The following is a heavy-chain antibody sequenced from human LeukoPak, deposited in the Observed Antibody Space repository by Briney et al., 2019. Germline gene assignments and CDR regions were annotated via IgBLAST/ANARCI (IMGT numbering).Heavy chain of an antibody. V-gene: IGHV3-53*05. Sequence: PGGSLRLSCAASGFTVSSNYMSWVRQAPGKGLVWVSVIYSGGSTYYADSVKGRFTISRDNSKNTLYLQMNSLRAEDTALYYCAKDVPAGYFDSWGQGTLVTVSS. D-gene: IGHD2-2*01. CDR3: AKDVPAGYFDS. CDR1: GFTVSSNY. J-gene: IGHJ4*02. CDR2: IYSGGST.